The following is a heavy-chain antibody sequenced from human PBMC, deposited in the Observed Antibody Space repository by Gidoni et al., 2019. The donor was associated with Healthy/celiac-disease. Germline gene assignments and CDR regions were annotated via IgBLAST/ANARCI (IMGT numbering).Heavy chain of an antibody. CDR1: GGSISSCGYY. D-gene: IGHD2-2*01. CDR2: IYYSGST. V-gene: IGHV4-31*03. J-gene: IGHJ6*02. CDR3: ARARYCSSTSCYLYYYYYGMDV. Sequence: QVQLQESGPGLVKPSQTLSLTCTVSGGSISSCGYYWSWIRQHPGKGLEWIGYIYYSGSTYYNPSLKSRVTISVDTSKNQFSLKLSSVTAADTAVYYCARARYCSSTSCYLYYYYYGMDVWGQGTTVTVSS.